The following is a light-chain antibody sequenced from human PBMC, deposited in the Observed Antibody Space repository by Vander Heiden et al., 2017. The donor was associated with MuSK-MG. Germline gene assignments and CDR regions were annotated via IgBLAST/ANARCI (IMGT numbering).Light chain of an antibody. Sequence: QSALTPPPSASGSPGQSVTFSCTGPRSDVGGSNYVSWYQQHPANARNLLIFEVTKRPAGVPDRFSGSQAGYTASLTVSVLPAEDDADYYCCSFATTDNLLFGGGTKLTVL. CDR3: CSFATTDNLL. J-gene: IGLJ2*01. CDR2: EVT. V-gene: IGLV2-8*01. CDR1: RSDVGGSNY.